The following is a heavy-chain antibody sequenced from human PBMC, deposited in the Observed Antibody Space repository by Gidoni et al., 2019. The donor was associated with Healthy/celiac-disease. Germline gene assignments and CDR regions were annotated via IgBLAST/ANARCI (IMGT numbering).Heavy chain of an antibody. V-gene: IGHV4-39*07. CDR3: ARGSTYYDFWSGYYTWYFDY. Sequence: QLQLQESGPGLVKPSETLSLTCTVSGGYISSSSYYWGWIRQPPGKGLEWIGSIYYSGSTYYNPSLKSRVTISVDTSKNQFSLKLSSVTAADTAVYYCARGSTYYDFWSGYYTWYFDYWGQGTLVTVSS. D-gene: IGHD3-3*01. J-gene: IGHJ4*02. CDR2: IYYSGST. CDR1: GGYISSSSYY.